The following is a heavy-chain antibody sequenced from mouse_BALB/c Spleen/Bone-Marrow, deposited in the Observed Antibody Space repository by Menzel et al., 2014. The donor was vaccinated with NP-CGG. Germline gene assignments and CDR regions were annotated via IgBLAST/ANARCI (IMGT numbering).Heavy chain of an antibody. CDR1: GYTFTSYY. D-gene: IGHD2-3*01. CDR2: INPSNGGT. V-gene: IGHV1S81*02. J-gene: IGHJ4*01. CDR3: TRGGWLAMDY. Sequence: VQLQQSGAELVKPGASVKLSYKASGYTFTSYYMYWVKQRPGQGLEWIGEINPSNGGTNFNEKFKSKATLTVDKSSSTAYMQLSSLTSEDSAVYYCTRGGWLAMDYWGQGTSVTVSS.